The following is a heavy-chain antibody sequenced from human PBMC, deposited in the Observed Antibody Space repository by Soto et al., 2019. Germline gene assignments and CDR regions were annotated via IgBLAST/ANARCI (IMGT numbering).Heavy chain of an antibody. J-gene: IGHJ6*01. CDR2: INPNSGGT. Sequence: SVKVSCEASGYTFTGYYMHWVRQAPGQGLEWMGWINPNSGGTNYAQKFQGWVTMTRDTSISTAYMELSRLRSEDTAVYYCAGNGDYGSGLAVWGQGTAVTVSA. CDR3: AGNGDYGSGLAV. V-gene: IGHV1-2*04. D-gene: IGHD4-17*01. CDR1: GYTFTGYY.